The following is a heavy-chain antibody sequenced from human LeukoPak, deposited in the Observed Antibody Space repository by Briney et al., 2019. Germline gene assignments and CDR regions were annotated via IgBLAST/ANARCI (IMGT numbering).Heavy chain of an antibody. V-gene: IGHV1-18*01. CDR3: ARDSLYYGSGSYLGFDP. CDR1: GYTFTRYG. D-gene: IGHD3-10*01. Sequence: ASVKVSCKASGYTFTRYGISWVRQAPGQGLEWMGWISGYNGNTNYAEKLQGRVTMTTDTSTSTVYMELRSLRSDDTAVYYCARDSLYYGSGSYLGFDPWGQGTLVTASP. CDR2: ISGYNGNT. J-gene: IGHJ5*02.